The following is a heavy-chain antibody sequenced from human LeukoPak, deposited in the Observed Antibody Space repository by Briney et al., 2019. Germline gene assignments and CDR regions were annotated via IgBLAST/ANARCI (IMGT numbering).Heavy chain of an antibody. J-gene: IGHJ3*02. Sequence: SETLSLTCAVYGGSFSSYYWSWIRQPPGKGLEWIGEINHSGSTNYNPSLKSRVTISVDTSKNQFSLKLSSVTAADTAVYYCARGHYDSSGYFDAFDIWGQGTMVTVSS. CDR1: GGSFSSYY. CDR2: INHSGST. V-gene: IGHV4-34*01. D-gene: IGHD3-22*01. CDR3: ARGHYDSSGYFDAFDI.